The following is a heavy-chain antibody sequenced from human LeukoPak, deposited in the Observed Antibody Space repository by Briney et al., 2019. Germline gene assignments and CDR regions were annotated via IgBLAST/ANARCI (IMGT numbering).Heavy chain of an antibody. D-gene: IGHD3-22*01. CDR3: AVAYSSSGYYPVDY. CDR2: FYNGGST. Sequence: GGSLRLSCAASGFTVSSNHMSWVRQAPGKGLEWVSVFYNGGSTNYADSVKGRFTISSDNSKNTLYLQMNSLRAEDTAVYYCAVAYSSSGYYPVDYWGQGTLVTVSS. V-gene: IGHV3-53*05. CDR1: GFTVSSNH. J-gene: IGHJ4*02.